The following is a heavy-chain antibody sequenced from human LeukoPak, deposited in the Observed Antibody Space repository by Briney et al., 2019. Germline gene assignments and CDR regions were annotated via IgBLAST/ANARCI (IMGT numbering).Heavy chain of an antibody. CDR1: GFTFSSYG. J-gene: IGHJ3*02. CDR2: IRYDGSNK. Sequence: PGGSLRLSCAASGFTFSSYGMHWVRQAPGKGLEWVAFIRYDGSNKYYADSVKGRFTISRDNSKNTLYLQMNSLRAEDTAVYYCAKPQQWLFPLDIWGQGTMVTVSS. V-gene: IGHV3-30*02. CDR3: AKPQQWLFPLDI. D-gene: IGHD3-22*01.